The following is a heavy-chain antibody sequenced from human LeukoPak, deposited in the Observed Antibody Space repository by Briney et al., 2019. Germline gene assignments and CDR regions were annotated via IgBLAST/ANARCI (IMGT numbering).Heavy chain of an antibody. J-gene: IGHJ4*02. CDR2: IIPIFGTA. CDR3: ARARDAFIVVVPAAIAY. D-gene: IGHD2-2*01. Sequence: SVKVSCKASGGTFGSYAISWVRQAPGQGLEWMGGIIPIFGTANYAQKFQGRVTITADEPTSTAYMELSSLRSEDTAVYYCARARDAFIVVVPAAIAYWGQGTLVTVSS. V-gene: IGHV1-69*01. CDR1: GGTFGSYA.